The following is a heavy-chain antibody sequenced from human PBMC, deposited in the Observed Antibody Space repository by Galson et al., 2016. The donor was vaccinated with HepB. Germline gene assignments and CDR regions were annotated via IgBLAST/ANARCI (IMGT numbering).Heavy chain of an antibody. Sequence: QSGAEVKKPGESLKISCKASGYTFTDYYVHWVRQAPGEGLEWVGWINPNSGATNYAQKFQGWVTMTRDTSIRTGYMELIRLRCDDTAVYYCAREQQLPIYYYYGMDVWGQGTTVTVSS. V-gene: IGHV1-2*04. D-gene: IGHD6-13*01. J-gene: IGHJ6*02. CDR2: INPNSGAT. CDR3: AREQQLPIYYYYGMDV. CDR1: GYTFTDYY.